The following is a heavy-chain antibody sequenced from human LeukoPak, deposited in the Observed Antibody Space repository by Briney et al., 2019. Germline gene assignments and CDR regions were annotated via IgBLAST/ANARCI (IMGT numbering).Heavy chain of an antibody. Sequence: SVKVSRQPSRYTLPPYYIHSVRPAPAQGVAKMGIIHPSDGSTTSAQRVQGRVTMTRDTSRSTAYMELSSLRWEDTVVYYCARERSPNIAVVFVYWGERTLGIVSS. V-gene: IGHV1-46*01. CDR2: IHPSDGST. CDR1: RYTLPPYY. D-gene: IGHD1/OR15-1a*01. CDR3: ARERSPNIAVVFVY. J-gene: IGHJ4*02.